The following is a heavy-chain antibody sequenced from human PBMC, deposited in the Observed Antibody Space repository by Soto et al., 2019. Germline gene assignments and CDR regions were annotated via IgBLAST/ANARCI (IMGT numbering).Heavy chain of an antibody. CDR2: ISAYNGNT. Sequence: ASLKVSCKASGYTFTSYGISWVRQAPGKGLEWMGWISAYNGNTNYAQKLQGRVTMTTDTSTSTAYMELRSLRSDDTAVYYCARATYYYDSSGYYSTTLYFDYWGQGTLVTVSS. J-gene: IGHJ4*02. D-gene: IGHD3-22*01. V-gene: IGHV1-18*01. CDR1: GYTFTSYG. CDR3: ARATYYYDSSGYYSTTLYFDY.